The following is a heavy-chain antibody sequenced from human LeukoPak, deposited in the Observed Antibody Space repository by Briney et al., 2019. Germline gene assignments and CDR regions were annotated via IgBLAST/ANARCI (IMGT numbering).Heavy chain of an antibody. CDR2: ISAYNGNT. J-gene: IGHJ4*02. Sequence: ASVKVSCKASGYTFTSYGISWVRQAPGQGLEWMGWISAYNGNTNYAQKLQGRVTMTTDTSTSTAYMELRSLRSDDTAVYYCARDYCGGDCPFPKLLTEDRPYYFDYWGQGTLVTVSS. CDR3: ARDYCGGDCPFPKLLTEDRPYYFDY. CDR1: GYTFTSYG. V-gene: IGHV1-18*01. D-gene: IGHD2-21*02.